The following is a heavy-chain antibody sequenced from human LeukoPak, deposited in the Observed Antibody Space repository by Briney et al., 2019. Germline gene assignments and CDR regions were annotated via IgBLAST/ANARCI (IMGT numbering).Heavy chain of an antibody. CDR3: ARQRAYYYDSSGPCDAFDI. CDR1: GGSISSSSYY. J-gene: IGHJ3*02. CDR2: FYYSGST. V-gene: IGHV4-39*01. Sequence: PSETLSLTCTVSGGSISSSSYYWGWIRQPPGKGLEWIGSFYYSGSTYYNPSLKSRVTISVDTSKNQFSLKLSSVTAADTAVYYCARQRAYYYDSSGPCDAFDIWGQGTMVTVSS. D-gene: IGHD3-22*01.